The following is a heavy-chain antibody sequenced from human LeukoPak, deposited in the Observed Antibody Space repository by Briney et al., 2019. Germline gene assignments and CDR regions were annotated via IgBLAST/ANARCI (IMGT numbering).Heavy chain of an antibody. CDR1: GFTFSTYT. J-gene: IGHJ4*02. V-gene: IGHV3-30*04. CDR2: ISYDGSNK. Sequence: GGSLRLSCAASGFTFSTYTMHWVRQAPGKGLEWVAVISYDGSNKYYADSVKGRFTISRDNSKNTLYLQMNSLRAEDTAVYYCARTSYSSGWSPFDYWGQGTLVTVSS. D-gene: IGHD6-19*01. CDR3: ARTSYSSGWSPFDY.